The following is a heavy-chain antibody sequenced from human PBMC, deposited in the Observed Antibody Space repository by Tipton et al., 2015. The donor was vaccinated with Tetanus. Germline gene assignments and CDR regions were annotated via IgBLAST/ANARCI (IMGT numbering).Heavy chain of an antibody. J-gene: IGHJ5*02. D-gene: IGHD3-16*01. CDR2: IYSSGTT. Sequence: LRLSCTVSGVSMIDSYWNWIRQPAGKGLEWIGRIYSSGTTNYDPSLRGRVTMSIDTSKNRFSLKLDSVTAVDTAIYYCARALKQGANWFDPWGQGTLVTVSS. CDR3: ARALKQGANWFDP. CDR1: GVSMIDSY. V-gene: IGHV4-4*07.